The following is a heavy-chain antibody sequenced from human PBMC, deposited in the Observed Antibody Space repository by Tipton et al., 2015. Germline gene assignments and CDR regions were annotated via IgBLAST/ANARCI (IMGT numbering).Heavy chain of an antibody. J-gene: IGHJ4*02. D-gene: IGHD3-10*01. Sequence: SLRLSCAASGFIFRTYGMHWVRQAPGKGLEWVAAIWYDGSNKCYADSVKGRFIISRDNSRNTLFLQVNSLRDEDTAVYYCAKSSSGRSMHARHYIGSGSHLDYWGQGTLVTVSS. V-gene: IGHV3-33*06. CDR1: GFIFRTYG. CDR3: AKSSSGRSMHARHYIGSGSHLDY. CDR2: IWYDGSNK.